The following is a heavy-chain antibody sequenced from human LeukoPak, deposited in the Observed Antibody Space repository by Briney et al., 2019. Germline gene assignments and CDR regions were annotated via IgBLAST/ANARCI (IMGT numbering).Heavy chain of an antibody. D-gene: IGHD1-26*01. V-gene: IGHV4-39*07. Sequence: PSETLSLTCTVSGGSISSSSYYWGWIRQPPGKGLEWIGSIYYSGSTYYNPSLKSRVTISVDTSKNQFSLKLSSVTAADTAVYYCARDQYGGSYPSNYMDVWGKGTTVTVSS. CDR3: ARDQYGGSYPSNYMDV. CDR1: GGSISSSSYY. CDR2: IYYSGST. J-gene: IGHJ6*03.